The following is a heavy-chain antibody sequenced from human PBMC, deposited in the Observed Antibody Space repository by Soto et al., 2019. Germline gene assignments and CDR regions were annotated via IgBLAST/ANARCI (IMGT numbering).Heavy chain of an antibody. Sequence: QVQLVESGAEVREPGASVKVSCRASGYTFTTYYIHWVRQAPGQGLEWVGIINPSGGSTSYAQRFQGRGTMTRDTSTSTVYMGLSSLTSEDTAVYYCARDRGIAVAAGAIDYWGQGTLVTVSS. CDR2: INPSGGST. D-gene: IGHD6-19*01. CDR1: GYTFTTYY. CDR3: ARDRGIAVAAGAIDY. J-gene: IGHJ4*02. V-gene: IGHV1-46*01.